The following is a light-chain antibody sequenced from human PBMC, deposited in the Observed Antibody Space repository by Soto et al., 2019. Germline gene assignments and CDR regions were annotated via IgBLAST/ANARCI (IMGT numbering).Light chain of an antibody. CDR3: QQYGSSPWT. Sequence: EIVLTQSPGTLSLSPGERATLSCGASQSVSSSYLAWYQQKPGQAPRLLIYGASSRATGISDRFSGSGSGTDFTLTISRLEPEDFAVYYCQQYGSSPWTFGQGTKVDIK. CDR2: GAS. J-gene: IGKJ1*01. CDR1: QSVSSSY. V-gene: IGKV3-20*01.